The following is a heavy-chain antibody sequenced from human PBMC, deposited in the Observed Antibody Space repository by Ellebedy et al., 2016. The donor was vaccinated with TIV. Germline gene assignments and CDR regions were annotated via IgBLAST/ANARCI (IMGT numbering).Heavy chain of an antibody. Sequence: GESLKISCAASGFTFSSYAMHWVRQAPGKGLEWVAVISYDGSNKYYADSVKGRFTISRDNSKNTLYLQMNSLRAEDTAVYYCARDLSAIVATSLSTGMDVWGQGTTVTVSS. V-gene: IGHV3-30*04. J-gene: IGHJ6*02. CDR2: ISYDGSNK. CDR1: GFTFSSYA. D-gene: IGHD5-12*01. CDR3: ARDLSAIVATSLSTGMDV.